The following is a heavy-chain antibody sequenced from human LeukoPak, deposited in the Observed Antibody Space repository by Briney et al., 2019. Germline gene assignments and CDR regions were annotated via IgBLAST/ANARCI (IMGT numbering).Heavy chain of an antibody. Sequence: SETLSLTCTVSGGSLSSYYWSWLRQPAGKGLEWIGRIYTSGSTNFNPSLKSRVTISVDTSKNRFSLMLSSVTAADTAVYYCARGGFYGDYYYYYRDVWGKGTTVTISS. CDR3: ARGGFYGDYYYYYRDV. J-gene: IGHJ6*03. CDR1: GGSLSSYY. CDR2: IYTSGST. D-gene: IGHD4-17*01. V-gene: IGHV4-4*07.